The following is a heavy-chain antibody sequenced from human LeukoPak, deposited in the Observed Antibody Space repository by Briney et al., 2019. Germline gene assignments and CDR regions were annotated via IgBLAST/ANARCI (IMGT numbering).Heavy chain of an antibody. CDR3: ARVVVGLTYYFDY. CDR1: GLTVSSNY. V-gene: IGHV3-53*01. Sequence: QPGGSLRLSCTASGLTVSSNYMTWVRQAPGTGLEWVSLIYSGGDTYYADSVKGRFTISRDNSKNTLYLQMNSLRAEDTAVYYCARVVVGLTYYFDYWGQGTLVTVSS. J-gene: IGHJ4*02. CDR2: IYSGGDT. D-gene: IGHD1-26*01.